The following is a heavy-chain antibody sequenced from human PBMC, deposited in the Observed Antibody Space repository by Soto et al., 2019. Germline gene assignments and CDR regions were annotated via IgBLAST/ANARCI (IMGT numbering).Heavy chain of an antibody. CDR1: GLTFSSYA. Sequence: GGSLRLSCAASGLTFSSYAMSWVRQAPGKGLEWVSAISGSGGSTYYADSVKGRFTISRDNSKNTLYLQMNSLRAEDTAVYYCAKYQLYIRGVIQNRFDFWGQGTLVTVSS. D-gene: IGHD3-10*02. CDR3: AKYQLYIRGVIQNRFDF. J-gene: IGHJ5*01. CDR2: ISGSGGST. V-gene: IGHV3-23*01.